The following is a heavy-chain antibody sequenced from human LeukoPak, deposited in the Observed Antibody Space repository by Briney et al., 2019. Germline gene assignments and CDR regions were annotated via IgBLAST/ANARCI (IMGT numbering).Heavy chain of an antibody. J-gene: IGHJ5*02. D-gene: IGHD3-22*01. CDR1: GYTFTGYY. V-gene: IGHV1-2*02. CDR2: INPNSGGT. Sequence: ASVKVSCKASGYTFTGYYMHWVRQAPGQGLEWMGWINPNSGGTNYAQKFQGRVTMTRDTSISTAYMELSRLRSDDTAVYYCARGLTMIVVVPISWFDPWGQGTLVTVSS. CDR3: ARGLTMIVVVPISWFDP.